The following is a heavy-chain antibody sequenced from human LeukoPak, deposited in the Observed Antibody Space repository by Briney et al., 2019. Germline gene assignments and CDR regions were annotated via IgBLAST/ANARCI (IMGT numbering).Heavy chain of an antibody. D-gene: IGHD2-2*01. J-gene: IGHJ5*02. V-gene: IGHV4-39*01. CDR2: IYYSGST. CDR1: GGSLSSSSYY. CDR3: ARVRVVVPLDP. Sequence: SETLSLTCTVSGGSLSSSSYYWGWIRQPPGKGLAWIGSIYYSGSTYYNPSLKSRVTISVDTSKNQFSLKLSSVTAADTAVYYCARVRVVVPLDPWGQGTLVTVSS.